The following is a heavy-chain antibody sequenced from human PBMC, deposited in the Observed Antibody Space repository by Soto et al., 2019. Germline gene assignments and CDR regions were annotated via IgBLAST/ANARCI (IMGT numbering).Heavy chain of an antibody. CDR1: GFTFSSYA. CDR2: ISGSGGST. V-gene: IGHV3-23*01. J-gene: IGHJ4*02. CDR3: AKDDSGYSGYDYNGCIDY. Sequence: EVQLLESGGGLVQPGGSLRLSCAASGFTFSSYAMSWVRQAPGKGLEWVSAISGSGGSTYYADSVKGRFTISRDNSKNTLYLQMNSLRAEDTAVYYCAKDDSGYSGYDYNGCIDYWGQGTLVTVSS. D-gene: IGHD5-12*01.